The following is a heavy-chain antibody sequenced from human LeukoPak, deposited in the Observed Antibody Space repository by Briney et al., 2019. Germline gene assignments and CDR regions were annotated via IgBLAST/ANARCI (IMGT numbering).Heavy chain of an antibody. CDR3: ARDVAPYYYYGMDV. CDR2: IIPIFGTA. Sequence: SVKVSCKASGGTFSSYAISWVRQAPGQGLEWMGGIIPIFGTANYAQKFQGRVTITANESTSTAYMELSSLRSEDTAVYYCARDVAPYYYYGMDVWGQGTTVTVSS. CDR1: GGTFSSYA. V-gene: IGHV1-69*13. D-gene: IGHD2-21*01. J-gene: IGHJ6*02.